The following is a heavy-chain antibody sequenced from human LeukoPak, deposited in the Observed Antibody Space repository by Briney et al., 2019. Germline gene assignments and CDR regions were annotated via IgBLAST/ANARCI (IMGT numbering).Heavy chain of an antibody. J-gene: IGHJ3*02. V-gene: IGHV1-2*02. Sequence: ASVTVSCKASGYTFTGYYMHWVRQAPGQGLEWMGWINPNSGGTNYAQKFQGRVTMTRDTSISTAYMELSRLRSDDTAVYYCARDEGGSYSGGAFDIWGQGTMVTVSS. CDR1: GYTFTGYY. CDR2: INPNSGGT. D-gene: IGHD1-26*01. CDR3: ARDEGGSYSGGAFDI.